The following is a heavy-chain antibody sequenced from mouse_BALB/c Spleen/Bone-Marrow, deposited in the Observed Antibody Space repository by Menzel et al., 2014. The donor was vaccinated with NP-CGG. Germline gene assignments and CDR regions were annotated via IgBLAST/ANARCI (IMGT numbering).Heavy chain of an antibody. D-gene: IGHD2-4*01. CDR2: ISTYYGDA. Sequence: VQLQQSGAELVRPGVSVKISCKGSGYTFTDYTMHWVKQSHAKSLEWIGVISTYYGDASYSQKFKGKATMTVDKSSSTAYMELARLTSEDSAIYYCARVITTGYYGMDYWGQGTSVTVSS. V-gene: IGHV1S137*01. J-gene: IGHJ4*01. CDR1: GYTFTDYT. CDR3: ARVITTGYYGMDY.